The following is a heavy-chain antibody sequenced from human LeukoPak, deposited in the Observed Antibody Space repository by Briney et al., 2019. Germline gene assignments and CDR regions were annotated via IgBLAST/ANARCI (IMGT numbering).Heavy chain of an antibody. Sequence: SETLSLTCAVYGGSFSGYYWSWIRQPPGKGLEWIGSIYHSGSTYYNPSLKSRVTISVDTSKNQFSLKLSSVTAADTAVYYCARTPLWFGSYYFDYWGQGTLVTVSS. CDR3: ARTPLWFGSYYFDY. J-gene: IGHJ4*02. V-gene: IGHV4-34*01. D-gene: IGHD3-10*01. CDR2: IYHSGST. CDR1: GGSFSGYY.